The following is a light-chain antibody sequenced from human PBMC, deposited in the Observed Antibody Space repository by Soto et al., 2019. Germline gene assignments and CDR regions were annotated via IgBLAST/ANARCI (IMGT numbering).Light chain of an antibody. V-gene: IGLV1-51*02. CDR3: GSWDHSVSGFV. Sequence: QSVLPQPPSGSAAPGQKVTISCSGSTCNIGNNYVSWFQQLPGTAPKLIIYQSNRRPSGIPDRFSGSKSGASATLGITGLQTGDEADYYCGSWDHSVSGFVFGTGTKVTVL. J-gene: IGLJ1*01. CDR1: TCNIGNNY. CDR2: QSN.